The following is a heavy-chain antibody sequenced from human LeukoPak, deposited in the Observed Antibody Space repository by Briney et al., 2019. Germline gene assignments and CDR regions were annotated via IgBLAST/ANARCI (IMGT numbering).Heavy chain of an antibody. V-gene: IGHV3-23*01. CDR3: ARGLGSSSWYEY. D-gene: IGHD6-13*01. CDR1: GFTFSSYA. CDR2: ISGSGGST. J-gene: IGHJ4*02. Sequence: HSGGSLRLSCAASGFTFSSYAMSWVRQAPGKGLEWVSAISGSGGSTYYADSVKGRFTISRDNSKNTLYLQMNSLRAEDTAVYYCARGLGSSSWYEYWGQGTLVTVSS.